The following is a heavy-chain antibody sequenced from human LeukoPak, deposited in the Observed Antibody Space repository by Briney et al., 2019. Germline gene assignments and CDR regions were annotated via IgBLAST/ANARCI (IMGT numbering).Heavy chain of an antibody. J-gene: IGHJ4*02. D-gene: IGHD3-10*01. Sequence: SETLSLTCTVSGGSISSSSYYWGWIRQPPGKGLEWIGYIYYSGSTNYNPSLKSRVTISVDTSKNQFSLKLSSVTAADTAVYYCARHVIPMVRGPPSYFDYWGQGTLVTVSS. CDR3: ARHVIPMVRGPPSYFDY. CDR2: IYYSGST. CDR1: GGSISSSSYY. V-gene: IGHV4-61*05.